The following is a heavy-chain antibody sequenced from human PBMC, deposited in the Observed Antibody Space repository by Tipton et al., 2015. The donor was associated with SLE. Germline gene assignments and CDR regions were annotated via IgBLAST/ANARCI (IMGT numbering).Heavy chain of an antibody. CDR3: ARTSGSYYYDSSGYYFFDY. CDR2: ISSSSSYI. D-gene: IGHD3-22*01. Sequence: PLRLFCAASGFTFSTFDMNWVRQAPGKGLEWVSSISSSSSYIYYADSVKGRFTISRDNAKNSLYLQMNSLRAEDTAVYYCARTSGSYYYDSSGYYFFDYWGQGTLVTVSS. CDR1: GFTFSTFD. V-gene: IGHV3-21*03. J-gene: IGHJ4*02.